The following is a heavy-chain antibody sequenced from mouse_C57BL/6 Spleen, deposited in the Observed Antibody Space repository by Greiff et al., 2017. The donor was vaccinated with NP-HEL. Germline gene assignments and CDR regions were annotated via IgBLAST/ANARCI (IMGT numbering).Heavy chain of an antibody. V-gene: IGHV5-4*01. D-gene: IGHD1-1*01. CDR3: ARTDYYGSNYPAWFAY. CDR2: ISDGGSYT. J-gene: IGHJ3*01. Sequence: EVQRVESGGGLVKPGGSLKLSCAASGFTFSSYAMSWVRQTPEKRLEWVATISDGGSYTYYPDNVKGRFTISRDNAKNNLYLQMSHLKSEDTAMYYGARTDYYGSNYPAWFAYWGQGTLVTVSA. CDR1: GFTFSSYA.